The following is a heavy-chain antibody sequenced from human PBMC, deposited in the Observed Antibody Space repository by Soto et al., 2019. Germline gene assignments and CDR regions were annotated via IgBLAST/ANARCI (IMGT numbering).Heavy chain of an antibody. J-gene: IGHJ3*02. D-gene: IGHD3-3*01. CDR2: INHSGST. CDR1: GGSFSGYY. CDR3: ARGGYSYDFWSGYFSEKAFDI. V-gene: IGHV4-34*01. Sequence: PSETLSLTCAVYGGSFSGYYWSWIRQPPGKGLEWIGEINHSGSTNYNPSLKSRVTISVDTSKNQFSLKLSSVTAADTAVYYFARGGYSYDFWSGYFSEKAFDIWGQGTMVTVSS.